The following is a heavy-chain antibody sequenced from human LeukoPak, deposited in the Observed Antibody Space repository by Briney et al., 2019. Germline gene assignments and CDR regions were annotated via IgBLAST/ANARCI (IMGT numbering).Heavy chain of an antibody. V-gene: IGHV3-66*01. CDR1: GLTVSTNY. Sequence: GGSLRLSCEASGLTVSTNYMSWVRQAPGKVLEWVSVISSGGTTYYADSVKGRFTISRDNSKNTLYLQMNSLRAEDTAVYYCARAGTLDAFDLWGQGSMVTVSS. CDR2: ISSGGTT. CDR3: ARAGTLDAFDL. D-gene: IGHD1-26*01. J-gene: IGHJ3*01.